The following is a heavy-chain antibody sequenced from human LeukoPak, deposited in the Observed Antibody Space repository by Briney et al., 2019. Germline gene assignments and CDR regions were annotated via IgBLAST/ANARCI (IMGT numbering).Heavy chain of an antibody. CDR3: TRVRSGNDFDY. J-gene: IGHJ4*02. D-gene: IGHD3-10*01. V-gene: IGHV3-49*04. CDR2: IRSKGYGGTT. CDR1: GFTFGDHA. Sequence: PGGSLRLSCSASGFTFGDHAMSWVRQAPGKGLEWVGFIRSKGYGGTTEYAASVEGRFSLSRDDSKSFVYLQMSSLKTEDTAVHYCTRVRSGNDFDYWGQGTLVTVSS.